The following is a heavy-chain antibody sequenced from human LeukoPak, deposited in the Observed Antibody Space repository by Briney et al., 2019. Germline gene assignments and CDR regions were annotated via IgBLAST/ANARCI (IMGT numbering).Heavy chain of an antibody. CDR1: GYSISSGYY. D-gene: IGHD3-10*01. V-gene: IGHV4-38-2*02. J-gene: IGHJ4*02. CDR3: AGERPNYYGSGSYHPN. CDR2: IYHSGST. Sequence: PSETLSLTCTVSGYSISSGYYWGWIRRPPGKGLEGIESIYHSGSTYYNPSLKRRVTISVDTSKNQFSLKLSSVTAADTAVYYCAGERPNYYGSGSYHPNWGQGTLVTVSS.